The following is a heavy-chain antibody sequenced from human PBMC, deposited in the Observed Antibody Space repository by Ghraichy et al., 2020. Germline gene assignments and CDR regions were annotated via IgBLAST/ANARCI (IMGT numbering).Heavy chain of an antibody. CDR2: VDHSGST. V-gene: IGHV4-59*01. J-gene: IGHJ5*02. CDR1: GGSINYYY. Sequence: SQTLSLTCSVSGGSINYYYWSWIRQPPGKGLEWIGYVDHSGSTNYNPSLKSRVTISVDTSRNQFSLTLKSVTAADTAMYFCAKDSSSFGYYYRPRFDPWGQGTLVTVSS. D-gene: IGHD3-22*01. CDR3: AKDSSSFGYYYRPRFDP.